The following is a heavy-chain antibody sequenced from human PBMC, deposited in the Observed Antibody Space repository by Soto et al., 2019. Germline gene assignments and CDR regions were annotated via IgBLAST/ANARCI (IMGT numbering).Heavy chain of an antibody. Sequence: EVQLVESGGGLIQPGGSLRLSCAASGFTVSSSYMTWVRQAPGRGLEWVSVIYSGGRRYYAESVKGRLTISRDNSKNTLYLQMTSLRAEDTAVYYCARGIPRGYSYGSYFFDYWGQGILVTVSS. CDR3: ARGIPRGYSYGSYFFDY. J-gene: IGHJ4*02. CDR1: GFTVSSSY. CDR2: IYSGGRR. V-gene: IGHV3-53*01. D-gene: IGHD5-18*01.